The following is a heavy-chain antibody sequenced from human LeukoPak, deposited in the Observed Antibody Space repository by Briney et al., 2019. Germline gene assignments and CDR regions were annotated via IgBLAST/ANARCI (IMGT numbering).Heavy chain of an antibody. CDR1: GFTFSSYA. J-gene: IGHJ6*02. D-gene: IGHD3-10*01. CDR2: ISGSGGST. V-gene: IGHV3-23*01. Sequence: GGSLRLSCAASGFTFSSYAMSWVRQAPGKGLEWVSAISGSGGSTYYADSVKGRFTISRDNSKNTLYLQMNSLRAEDTAVYYCAKVHGAGIYYYYGMDVWGQGTTVTVSS. CDR3: AKVHGAGIYYYYGMDV.